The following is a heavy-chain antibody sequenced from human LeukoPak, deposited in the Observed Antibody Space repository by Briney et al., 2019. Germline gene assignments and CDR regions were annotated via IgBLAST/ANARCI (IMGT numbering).Heavy chain of an antibody. Sequence: GGSLRLSCAAPGFTFSTYGMHWVRQAPGKGLEWVAVTSFDGSNQYYADSVKGRFTISRDNFKSTLFLQMNSLSPEDTAVYYCAKGIRDFSWLPSFDWWGQGILVTVSS. J-gene: IGHJ4*02. CDR1: GFTFSTYG. CDR2: TSFDGSNQ. V-gene: IGHV3-30*18. CDR3: AKGIRDFSWLPSFDW. D-gene: IGHD3-9*01.